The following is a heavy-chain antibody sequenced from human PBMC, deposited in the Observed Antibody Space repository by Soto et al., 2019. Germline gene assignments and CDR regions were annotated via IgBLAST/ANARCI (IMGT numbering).Heavy chain of an antibody. V-gene: IGHV4-31*03. Sequence: PSETLSLTCTVSGGSISSGGYYWIWIRHHPGKGLEWIGYIYYTGSTYYNPSLKSRVTISVDTSKNQFSLKLSSVTAADTAVYYCARDYYDSSGYYYVDSWGQGTQVTSPQ. J-gene: IGHJ4*02. CDR2: IYYTGST. CDR1: GGSISSGGYY. D-gene: IGHD3-22*01. CDR3: ARDYYDSSGYYYVDS.